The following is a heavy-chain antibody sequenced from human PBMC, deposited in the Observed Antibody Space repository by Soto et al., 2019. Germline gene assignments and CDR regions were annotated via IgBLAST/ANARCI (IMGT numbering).Heavy chain of an antibody. CDR1: GFRFNSFA. Sequence: GGPLRLSCAASGFRFNSFAMNWVRQAQGKGLEWVSIISGSADSTFYADSVKGRFTISRDNSKSTLYLQINSLRAEDTAVYYCAKTRGAMIYAISVYGMDVWGQGTTVTVSS. CDR2: ISGSADST. D-gene: IGHD2-8*01. V-gene: IGHV3-23*01. J-gene: IGHJ6*02. CDR3: AKTRGAMIYAISVYGMDV.